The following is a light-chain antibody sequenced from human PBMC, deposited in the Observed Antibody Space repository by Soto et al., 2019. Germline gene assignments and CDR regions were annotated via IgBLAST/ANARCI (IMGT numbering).Light chain of an antibody. CDR3: MQVLQTPT. J-gene: IGKJ4*01. CDR2: LAS. Sequence: EIVVTQAPLSLPVTPGEPASISCRSSQSLLHSDGYNYLAWYLQKPGHSPQLLIDLASNRASGVPDRFSGSGSGTDFTLRISRVEAEDAGVYYCMQVLQTPTFGGGTKVDIK. V-gene: IGKV2-28*01. CDR1: QSLLHSDGYNY.